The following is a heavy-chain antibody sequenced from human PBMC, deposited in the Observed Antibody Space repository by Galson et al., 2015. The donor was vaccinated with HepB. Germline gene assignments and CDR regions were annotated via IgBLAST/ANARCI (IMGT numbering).Heavy chain of an antibody. V-gene: IGHV3-30*04. Sequence: SLRLSCAASGFNFDTYAMSWVRQVPGKGLEWVAVISYDGSNKYYADSVKGRFTISRDNSKNTLYLQMNSLRAEDTAVYYCARAMITFGGVDDYWGQGTLVTVSS. CDR3: ARAMITFGGVDDY. J-gene: IGHJ4*02. D-gene: IGHD3-16*01. CDR1: GFNFDTYA. CDR2: ISYDGSNK.